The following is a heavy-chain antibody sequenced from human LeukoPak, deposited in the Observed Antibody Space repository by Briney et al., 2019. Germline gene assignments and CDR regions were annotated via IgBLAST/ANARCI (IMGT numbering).Heavy chain of an antibody. D-gene: IGHD3/OR15-3a*01. J-gene: IGHJ4*02. V-gene: IGHV4-39*07. CDR2: IYYSGST. CDR1: GGSISSSSYY. CDR3: ARDVRQGTDGDRLDS. Sequence: SETLSLTCTVSGGSISSSSYYWGWIRQPPGKGLEWIGSIYYSGSTYYNPSLKSRVTMSVDTSKSQFSLNVTSVTAADTAVYYCARDVRQGTDGDRLDSWGQGTLVTVSS.